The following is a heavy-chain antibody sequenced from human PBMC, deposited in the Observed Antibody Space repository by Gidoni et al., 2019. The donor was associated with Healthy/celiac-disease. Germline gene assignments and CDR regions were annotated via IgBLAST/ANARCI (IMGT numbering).Heavy chain of an antibody. CDR3: AREGIYYGSGSPQGENWFDP. CDR1: GFTFDVYG. CDR2: IKWKGGST. V-gene: IGHV3-20*01. Sequence: VQLVDSGGGVFRPGGSLRLSCAAPGFTFDVYGMFWVRQAPGKGLEWVSGIKWKGGSTGYADSVKGRFTISRDNAKNSLYLQMNSLRAEDTALYHCAREGIYYGSGSPQGENWFDPWGQGTLVTVSS. J-gene: IGHJ5*02. D-gene: IGHD3-10*01.